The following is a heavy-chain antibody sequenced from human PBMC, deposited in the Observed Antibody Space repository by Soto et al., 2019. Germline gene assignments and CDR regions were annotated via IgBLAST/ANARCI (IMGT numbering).Heavy chain of an antibody. D-gene: IGHD3-3*01. CDR3: TRDLGDQLLNDYYDFWSGYPDLDY. J-gene: IGHJ4*02. Sequence: GGSLRLSCTASGFTFGDYAMSWFRQAPGKGLEWVGFIRSKAYGGTTEYAASVKGRFTISRDDSKSIAYLQMNSLKTEDTAVYYCTRDLGDQLLNDYYDFWSGYPDLDYWGQGTLVTVSS. V-gene: IGHV3-49*03. CDR2: IRSKAYGGTT. CDR1: GFTFGDYA.